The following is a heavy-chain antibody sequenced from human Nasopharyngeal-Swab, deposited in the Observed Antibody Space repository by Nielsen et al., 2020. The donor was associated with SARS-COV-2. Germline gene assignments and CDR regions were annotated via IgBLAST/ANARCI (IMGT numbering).Heavy chain of an antibody. CDR3: ARGIVGAIDY. J-gene: IGHJ4*02. D-gene: IGHD1-26*01. V-gene: IGHV3-53*01. Sequence: GESLKISCSSSGFTFSSNYMSWVRQAPGKGLEWVSVIYSGGSTYYADSVKGRFTISRDNSKNTLYLQMNSLRAEDTAVYYCARGIVGAIDYWGQGTLVTVSS. CDR2: IYSGGST. CDR1: GFTFSSNY.